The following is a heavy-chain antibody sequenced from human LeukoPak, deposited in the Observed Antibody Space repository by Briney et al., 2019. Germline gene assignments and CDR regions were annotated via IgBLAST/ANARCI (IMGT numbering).Heavy chain of an antibody. CDR2: IKSKIHGGTM. CDR3: AKSIAVAGTPGYFQH. V-gene: IGHV3-15*01. CDR1: GFTFSSYG. Sequence: GGSLRLSCAASGFTFSSYGMHWVRQAPGKRLEWVGRIKSKIHGGTMDYAAPVKGRFTISRDDSENTLYLQMNSLRAEDTAVYYCAKSIAVAGTPGYFQHWGQGTLVIVSS. D-gene: IGHD6-19*01. J-gene: IGHJ1*01.